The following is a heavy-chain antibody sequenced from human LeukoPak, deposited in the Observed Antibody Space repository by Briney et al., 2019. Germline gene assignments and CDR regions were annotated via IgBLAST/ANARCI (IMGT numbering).Heavy chain of an antibody. CDR1: GYTFTSYG. D-gene: IGHD3-22*01. V-gene: IGHV1-2*02. J-gene: IGHJ4*02. Sequence: ASVKVSCKASGYTFTSYGISWVRQAPGQGLEWMGWINPNSGGTNYAQKFQGRVTMTRDTSISTAYMELSRLRSDDTAVYYCARDPGYYDSSGYDYWGQGTLVTVSS. CDR2: INPNSGGT. CDR3: ARDPGYYDSSGYDY.